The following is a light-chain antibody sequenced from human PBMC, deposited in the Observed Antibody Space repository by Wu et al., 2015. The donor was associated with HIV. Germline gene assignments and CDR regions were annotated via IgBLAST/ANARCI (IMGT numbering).Light chain of an antibody. Sequence: AIQLTQSPSSLSASVGDRVTITCRASQDISSALAWYQQETGKAPKLLIYDASSLESGVPSRFSGGGSGTDFTLTISSLQPEDVATYYCQKYNTAPWTFGQGTKVEMK. CDR3: QKYNTAPWT. CDR2: DAS. J-gene: IGKJ1*01. V-gene: IGKV1-13*02. CDR1: QDISSA.